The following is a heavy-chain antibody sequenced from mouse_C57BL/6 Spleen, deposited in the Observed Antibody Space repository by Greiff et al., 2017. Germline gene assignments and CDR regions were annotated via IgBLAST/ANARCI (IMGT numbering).Heavy chain of an antibody. CDR1: GYSITSGYY. CDR3: ARGCPWFAY. CDR2: ISYDGSN. Sequence: ESGPGLVKPSQSLSLTCSVTGYSITSGYYWNWIRQFPGNKLEWMGYISYDGSNNYNPSLKNRISITRDTSKNQFFLKLNSVTTEDTATYYCARGCPWFAYWGQGTLVTVSA. V-gene: IGHV3-6*01. J-gene: IGHJ3*01.